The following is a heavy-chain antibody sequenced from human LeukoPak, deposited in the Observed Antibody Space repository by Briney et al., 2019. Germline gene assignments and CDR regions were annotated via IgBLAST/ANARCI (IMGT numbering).Heavy chain of an antibody. CDR2: INHSGST. CDR1: GGSFSGYY. V-gene: IGHV4-34*01. CDR3: ARHGSGWYSNYYYYGMDV. D-gene: IGHD6-19*01. Sequence: PSETLSLTCAVYGGSFSGYYWSWIRQPPGKRLEWIGEINHSGSTYYNPSLKSRVTISVDTSKNQFSLKLSSVTAADTAVYYCARHGSGWYSNYYYYGMDVWGQGTTVTVSS. J-gene: IGHJ6*02.